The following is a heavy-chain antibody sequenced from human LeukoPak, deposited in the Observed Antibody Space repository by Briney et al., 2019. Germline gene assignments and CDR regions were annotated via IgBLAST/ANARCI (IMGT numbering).Heavy chain of an antibody. Sequence: SVKVSCKASGGTFSSYAISGVRQAPGKGLEWMGRIMPIFGTANYAQKFQGRVTITTDESTGTAYMELSSLRSEDTAVYYCASCSYDSSGYYYSSYFDYWGQGTLVTVSS. CDR3: ASCSYDSSGYYYSSYFDY. D-gene: IGHD3-22*01. CDR2: IMPIFGTA. J-gene: IGHJ4*02. V-gene: IGHV1-69*05. CDR1: GGTFSSYA.